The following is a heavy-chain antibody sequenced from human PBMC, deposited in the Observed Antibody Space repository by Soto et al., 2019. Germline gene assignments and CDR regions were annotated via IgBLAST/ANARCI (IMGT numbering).Heavy chain of an antibody. CDR1: GFTFSKSW. CDR3: VRTIRAADSF. Sequence: EVQLVESGGGLVQPGASLRLSCAASGFTFSKSWMNWVRQAPGKGLEWVAAINQDGSERYYVESVQGRFSISRDNARDSLYLQMYTLRVEDTAIYHCVRTIRAADSFWGQGTLVTVSS. J-gene: IGHJ4*02. V-gene: IGHV3-7*01. D-gene: IGHD6-13*01. CDR2: INQDGSER.